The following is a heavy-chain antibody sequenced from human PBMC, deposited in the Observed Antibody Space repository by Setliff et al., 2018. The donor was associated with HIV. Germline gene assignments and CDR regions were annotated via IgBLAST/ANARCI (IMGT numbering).Heavy chain of an antibody. Sequence: PGESLRLSCAASGSTFSDYWMHWVRQAPGKGLVWVSRITGDGSSTRYADSVNGRFTITRDNAKNTMYLEMNSLRAEDTAVYYCARDTEMITTTDAFDIWGQGTMVTVSS. CDR1: GSTFSDYW. CDR2: ITGDGSST. V-gene: IGHV3-74*01. D-gene: IGHD3-22*01. J-gene: IGHJ3*02. CDR3: ARDTEMITTTDAFDI.